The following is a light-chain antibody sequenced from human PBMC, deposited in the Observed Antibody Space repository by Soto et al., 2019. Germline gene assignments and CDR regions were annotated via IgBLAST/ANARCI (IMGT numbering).Light chain of an antibody. Sequence: DSQVTQSPSFLSASGGDRVTITCRGSQGISSYLAWYQQKPGNAPKDLISTASTLQSGVPSRFSGSGSGTEFTLTISSLQPEDFATYYCQQLNNYPRTFGQGTKVDI. CDR2: TAS. CDR1: QGISSY. CDR3: QQLNNYPRT. V-gene: IGKV1-9*01. J-gene: IGKJ1*01.